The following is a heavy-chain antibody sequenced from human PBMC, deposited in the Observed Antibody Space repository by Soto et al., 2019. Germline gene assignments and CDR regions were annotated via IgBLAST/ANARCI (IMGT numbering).Heavy chain of an antibody. Sequence: PSETLSLTCTVSGGSIGRYYWSWIRQPPGKGLEWIGYIYYSGSTNYNPSLKSRVTISVDTSKNQFSLKLSSVTAADTAVYYCARASIVATITNYYYMDVWGKGTTVTVSS. CDR2: IYYSGST. J-gene: IGHJ6*03. CDR1: GGSIGRYY. D-gene: IGHD5-12*01. CDR3: ARASIVATITNYYYMDV. V-gene: IGHV4-59*01.